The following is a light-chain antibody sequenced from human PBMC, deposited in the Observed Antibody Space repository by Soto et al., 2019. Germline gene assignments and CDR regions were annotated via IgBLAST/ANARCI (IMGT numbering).Light chain of an antibody. CDR1: SSNIGSHF. J-gene: IGLJ3*02. CDR2: RDG. V-gene: IGLV1-47*01. CDR3: AVWDQSLTGGV. Sequence: QSVLTQPPSASGTPGQSLTISCSGSSSNIGSHFVYWYQHLPGTAPKLLIFRDGQRPSGVPARFFGSKSGTSASLAITGLRSEAEADDYCAVWDQSLTGGVFGGGTKVTVL.